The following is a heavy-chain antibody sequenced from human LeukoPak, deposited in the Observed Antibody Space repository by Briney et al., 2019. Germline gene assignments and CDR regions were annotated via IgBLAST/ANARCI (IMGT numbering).Heavy chain of an antibody. V-gene: IGHV4-4*07. D-gene: IGHD4-17*01. J-gene: IGHJ4*02. CDR1: GGSISSYY. CDR2: IYTSGST. CDR3: VRGPTDYGDHEAFDY. Sequence: SETLSLTCTVSGGSISSYYWSWIRQPAGKGLEWIGRIYTSGSTNYNPSLKSRVTMSVDTSKNQFSLKLSSVTAADTAVYYCVRGPTDYGDHEAFDYWGQGTLVTVSS.